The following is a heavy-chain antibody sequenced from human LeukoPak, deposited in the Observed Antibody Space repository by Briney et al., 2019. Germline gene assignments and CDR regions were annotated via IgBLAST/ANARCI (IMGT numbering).Heavy chain of an antibody. Sequence: PGGSLRLSCAASGFTFDDYAMHWVRQAPGKGLEWVSGISWNSGSIGYADSVKGRFTISRDNAKNSLYLQMNSLRAEDTAVYYCARDPDVSYFGELSYRWGQGTLVTVSS. CDR3: ARDPDVSYFGELSYR. V-gene: IGHV3-9*01. J-gene: IGHJ4*02. CDR2: ISWNSGSI. CDR1: GFTFDDYA. D-gene: IGHD3-10*01.